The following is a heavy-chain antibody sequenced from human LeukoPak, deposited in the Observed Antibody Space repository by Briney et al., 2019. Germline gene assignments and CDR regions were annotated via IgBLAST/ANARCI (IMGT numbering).Heavy chain of an antibody. D-gene: IGHD3-9*01. CDR2: IRYDGSNK. Sequence: GGSLRLSCAASGFTFSSYGMHWVRQAPGKGLEWVAFIRYDGSNKYYADSVKGRFTISRDNAKNSLYLQMNSLRAEDTAVFYCARGQYDILTGLPLPDSWGQGTLVTVSS. V-gene: IGHV3-30*02. CDR3: ARGQYDILTGLPLPDS. CDR1: GFTFSSYG. J-gene: IGHJ4*02.